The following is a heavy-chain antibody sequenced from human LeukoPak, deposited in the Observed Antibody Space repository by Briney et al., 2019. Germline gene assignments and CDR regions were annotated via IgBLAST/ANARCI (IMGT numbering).Heavy chain of an antibody. J-gene: IGHJ1*01. CDR3: ARRIVGATAYFQH. D-gene: IGHD1-26*01. Sequence: PSETLSLTCAVYGGSFSGYYWSWIRQPPGKGLEWIGEINHSGSTNYSPSLKSRVTISLDTSKNQFSLNLSSVTAADTAVYYCARRIVGATAYFQHWGQGTLVTVSS. CDR2: INHSGST. CDR1: GGSFSGYY. V-gene: IGHV4-34*01.